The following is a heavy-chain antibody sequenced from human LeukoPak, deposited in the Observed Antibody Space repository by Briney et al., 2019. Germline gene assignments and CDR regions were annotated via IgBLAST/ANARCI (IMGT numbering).Heavy chain of an antibody. CDR2: ISAYNGNT. V-gene: IGHV1-18*01. CDR1: GYTFTSYG. J-gene: IGHJ6*02. D-gene: IGHD2-2*01. CDR3: ARGEYQLIPLTYYYYYGMDV. Sequence: AASVKVSCKASGYTFTSYGISWVRQAPGQGLEWMGWISAYNGNTNYAQKLQGRVTMTTDTSTSTACMELRSLRSDDTAVYYCARGEYQLIPLTYYYYYGMDVWGQGTTVTVSS.